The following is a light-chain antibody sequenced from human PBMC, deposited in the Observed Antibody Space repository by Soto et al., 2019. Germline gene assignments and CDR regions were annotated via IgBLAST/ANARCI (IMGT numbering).Light chain of an antibody. CDR2: AAS. CDR3: QQLNSYLIS. Sequence: DIQLTQSPSFLSASVGDRVTITCRASQGISSYLAWYQQKPGKAPKLLIYAASTLQSGVPSRFSGSGSGTEFTLTISSLQPEEFATYYCQQLNSYLISFGNGTRLEIK. J-gene: IGKJ5*01. V-gene: IGKV1-9*01. CDR1: QGISSY.